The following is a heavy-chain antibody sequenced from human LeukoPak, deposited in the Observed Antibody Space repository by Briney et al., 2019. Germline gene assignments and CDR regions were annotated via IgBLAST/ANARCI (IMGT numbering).Heavy chain of an antibody. CDR3: AKGGYSNGRYYYYYMDV. CDR2: IKQDGSEK. D-gene: IGHD5-18*01. CDR1: GFTVSSTY. V-gene: IGHV3-7*01. Sequence: GGSLRLSCAASGFTVSSTYMSWVRQGPGKGLEWVANIKQDGSEKYYVDSVKGRFTISRDNAKNSLYLQMNSLRAEDTAVYYCAKGGYSNGRYYYYYMDVWGEGTTVTVSS. J-gene: IGHJ6*03.